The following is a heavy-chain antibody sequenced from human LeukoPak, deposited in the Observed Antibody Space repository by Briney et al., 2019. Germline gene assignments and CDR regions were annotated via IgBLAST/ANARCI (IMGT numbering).Heavy chain of an antibody. CDR2: ISGSGGST. CDR1: GFTFSSYS. Sequence: GGSLRLSCAASGFTFSSYSMSWVRQAPGKGLEWVSAISGSGGSTYYADSVKGRFTISRDNSKNTLYLQMNSLRAEDTAVYYCAKGENYYDSSGYYPPQKNFDYWGQGTLVTVSS. D-gene: IGHD3-22*01. CDR3: AKGENYYDSSGYYPPQKNFDY. V-gene: IGHV3-23*01. J-gene: IGHJ4*02.